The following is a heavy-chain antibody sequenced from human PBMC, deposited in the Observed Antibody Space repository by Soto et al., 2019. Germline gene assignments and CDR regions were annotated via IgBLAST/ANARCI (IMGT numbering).Heavy chain of an antibody. V-gene: IGHV1-69*02. J-gene: IGHJ3*02. CDR3: ASPMVRGSGWGAFDI. CDR1: GCTFSIYT. CDR2: IIPILGIA. Sequence: SVKLSGKASGCTFSIYTISWVRQAPGQGLEWMGRIIPILGIANYAQKFQGRVTITTDKSTSTAYMELSSLTSEDTDVYYCASPMVRGSGWGAFDIRG. D-gene: IGHD3-10*01.